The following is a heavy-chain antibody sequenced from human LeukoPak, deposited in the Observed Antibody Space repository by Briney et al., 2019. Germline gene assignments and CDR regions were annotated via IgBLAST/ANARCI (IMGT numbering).Heavy chain of an antibody. CDR1: GGSISSYY. J-gene: IGHJ4*02. D-gene: IGHD4-17*01. V-gene: IGHV4-59*12. CDR2: IYYSGST. CDR3: ARGLGSDGATVFDY. Sequence: SETLSLTCTVSGGSISSYYWSWIRQPPGKGLEWIGYIYYSGSTNYNPSLKSRVTISVDTSKNQFSLKLSSVTAADTAVYYCARGLGSDGATVFDYWGQGTLVTVSS.